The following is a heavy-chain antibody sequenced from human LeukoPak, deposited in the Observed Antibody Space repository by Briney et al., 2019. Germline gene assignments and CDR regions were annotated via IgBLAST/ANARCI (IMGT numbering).Heavy chain of an antibody. V-gene: IGHV3-23*01. CDR2: ISGSGGST. J-gene: IGHJ4*02. CDR1: GFTFSSYA. Sequence: PGGSLRLSCAASGFTFSSYAMSWFRQAPGKGLEWVSAISGSGGSTYYADSVKGRFTISRDNSKNTLYLQMNSLRAEDTAVYYCNYDSSGRALYYFDYWGQGTLVTVSS. CDR3: NYDSSGRALYYFDY. D-gene: IGHD3-22*01.